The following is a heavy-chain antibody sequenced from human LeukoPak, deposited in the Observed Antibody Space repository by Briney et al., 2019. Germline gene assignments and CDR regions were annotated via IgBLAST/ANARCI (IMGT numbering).Heavy chain of an antibody. CDR1: GFTFSSYG. J-gene: IGHJ4*02. CDR3: ARDSGSYDSSGYYYPRYFDY. V-gene: IGHV3-33*08. Sequence: GRSLRLSCAASGFTFSSYGMHWVRQAPGKGLEWVAVIWYGGSNKYYADSVKGRFTISRDNSKNTLYLQMNSLRAEDTAVHYCARDSGSYDSSGYYYPRYFDYWGQGTLDTVSS. CDR2: IWYGGSNK. D-gene: IGHD3-22*01.